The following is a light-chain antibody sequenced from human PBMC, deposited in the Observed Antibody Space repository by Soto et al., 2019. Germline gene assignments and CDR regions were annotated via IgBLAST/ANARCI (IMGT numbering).Light chain of an antibody. CDR1: SSDVGSYNL. Sequence: QSALTHPASVSGSPGQSITISCTGTSSDVGSYNLVSWYQQHPGKGPKLMISEVSKRPSVVSNRFSGSKSGNTASLTISGLQAEDEAEYYCCSYAGSTTLVVFGGGTKLTVL. CDR2: EVS. V-gene: IGLV2-23*02. CDR3: CSYAGSTTLVV. J-gene: IGLJ2*01.